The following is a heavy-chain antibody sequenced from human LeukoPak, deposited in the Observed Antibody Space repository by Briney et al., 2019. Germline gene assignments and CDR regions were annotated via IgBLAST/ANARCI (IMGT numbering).Heavy chain of an antibody. Sequence: SQTLSLTCTVSGGSISSGGYYWSWIRQHPGKGLEWIGYIYYSGSTYYNPSLKSRVTISVDTSKNQFSLKLSSATAADTAVYYCARGLRYCTNGVCYYYYGMDVWGQGTTVTVSS. J-gene: IGHJ6*02. CDR3: ARGLRYCTNGVCYYYYGMDV. D-gene: IGHD2-8*01. CDR2: IYYSGST. V-gene: IGHV4-31*03. CDR1: GGSISSGGYY.